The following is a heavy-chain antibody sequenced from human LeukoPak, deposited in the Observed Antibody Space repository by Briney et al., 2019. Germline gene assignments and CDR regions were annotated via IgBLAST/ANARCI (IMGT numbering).Heavy chain of an antibody. J-gene: IGHJ6*02. CDR3: ASGRYSYGYYYYYGMDV. D-gene: IGHD5-18*01. Sequence: SETLSLTCAVYGGSFSGYYWSWIRQPPGKGLEWIGEINHSGSTNYNPSLKSRVTISVDTSKNQFSLKLSSVTAADTAVYYCASGRYSYGYYYYYGMDVWGQGTTVTVSS. CDR1: GGSFSGYY. V-gene: IGHV4-34*01. CDR2: INHSGST.